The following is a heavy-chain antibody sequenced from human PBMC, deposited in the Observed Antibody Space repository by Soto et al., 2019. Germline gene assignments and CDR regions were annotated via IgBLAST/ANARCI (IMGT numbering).Heavy chain of an antibody. CDR3: ARDYYDSSGYYLGDHYYYYGMDV. CDR1: GGSISSGGYY. D-gene: IGHD3-22*01. V-gene: IGHV4-31*03. Sequence: KTSETLSLTCTVSGGSISSGGYYWSWIRQHPGKGLEWIGYIYYSGSTYYNPSLKSRVTISVDTSKNQFSLKLSSVTAADTAVYYCARDYYDSSGYYLGDHYYYYGMDVWGQGTTVTVSS. J-gene: IGHJ6*02. CDR2: IYYSGST.